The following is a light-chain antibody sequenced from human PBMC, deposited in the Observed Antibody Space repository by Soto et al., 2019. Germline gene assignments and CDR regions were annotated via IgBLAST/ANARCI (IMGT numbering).Light chain of an antibody. Sequence: QAVVTQPPSASGTPGQKVFISCSGSSSNIGGTNYAYWYQQLPGAAPKLLMHSNNLRPSGVPERISGSKFGTAASLAISGLRSEDGAVYYCASWDDRLGAVIFGGGTKLTVL. V-gene: IGLV1-47*02. CDR3: ASWDDRLGAVI. CDR2: SNN. J-gene: IGLJ2*01. CDR1: SSNIGGTNY.